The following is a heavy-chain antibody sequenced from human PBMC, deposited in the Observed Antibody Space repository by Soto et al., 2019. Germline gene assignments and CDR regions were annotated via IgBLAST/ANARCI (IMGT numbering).Heavy chain of an antibody. Sequence: GSLRLSCAASGFTFTHYRIHWVRQAPGKGLEWVASITSSSSYIYYEDSLKGRFTISRDNAKNSLFLQLDSLRAEDTAVYFCVRARSTDSRPDYWGQGTLVTVSS. CDR2: ITSSSSYI. CDR3: VRARSTDSRPDY. D-gene: IGHD3-22*01. J-gene: IGHJ4*02. CDR1: GFTFTHYR. V-gene: IGHV3-21*01.